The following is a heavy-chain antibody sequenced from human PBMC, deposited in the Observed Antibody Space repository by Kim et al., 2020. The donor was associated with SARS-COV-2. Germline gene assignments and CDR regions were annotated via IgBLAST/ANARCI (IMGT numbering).Heavy chain of an antibody. CDR2: SDT. Sequence: SDTRYSPSFQGQVTISADKSISTAYLQWSSLKASDTAMYYCARGLSDFDYWGQGTLVTVSS. J-gene: IGHJ4*02. CDR3: ARGLSDFDY. V-gene: IGHV5-51*01.